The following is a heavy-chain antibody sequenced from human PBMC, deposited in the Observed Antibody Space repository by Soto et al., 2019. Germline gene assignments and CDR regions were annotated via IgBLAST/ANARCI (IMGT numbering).Heavy chain of an antibody. CDR1: GGSISSYY. D-gene: IGHD5-12*01. Sequence: PSETLSLTCTVSGGSISSYYWSWIRQPPGKGLEWIGYIYYSGGTNYNPSLKSRVTISVDTSKNQFSLKLSSVTAADTAVYYCARLPQYSGHSDYYYYMDVWGKGTTVTVSS. CDR2: IYYSGGT. V-gene: IGHV4-59*08. CDR3: ARLPQYSGHSDYYYYMDV. J-gene: IGHJ6*03.